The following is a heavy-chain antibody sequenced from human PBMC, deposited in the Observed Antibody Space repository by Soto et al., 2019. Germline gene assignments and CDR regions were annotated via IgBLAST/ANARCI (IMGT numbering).Heavy chain of an antibody. J-gene: IGHJ5*02. CDR1: GFTFSSYA. D-gene: IGHD3-9*01. V-gene: IGHV3-23*01. Sequence: EVQLLESGGGLVQPGGSLRLSCAASGFTFSSYAMSWVRQAPGTGLEWVSAISGSGGSTYYADSVKGRFTISRDNSKNTLYLQLNSVRGEDTAVYYCAKDLDDDILTGYSSPIIPWGQGTLVTFSS. CDR2: ISGSGGST. CDR3: AKDLDDDILTGYSSPIIP.